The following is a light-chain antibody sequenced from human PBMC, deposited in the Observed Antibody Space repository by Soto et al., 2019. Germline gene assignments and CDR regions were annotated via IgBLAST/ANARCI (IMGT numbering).Light chain of an antibody. CDR1: SNDVGAFNY. V-gene: IGLV2-14*01. J-gene: IGLJ3*02. CDR3: SSYTISSTRV. CDR2: EVS. Sequence: QSVLTQPASVSGSPGQSITISCTGTSNDVGAFNYVSWYQQHPGTAPKLMIYEVSNRPSGVSHRFSGSKSGNTASLTISGLQAEDEADYYCSSYTISSTRVFGGGTQLTVL.